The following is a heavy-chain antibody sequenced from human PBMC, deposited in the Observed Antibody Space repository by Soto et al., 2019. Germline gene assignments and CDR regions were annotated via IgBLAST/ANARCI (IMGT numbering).Heavy chain of an antibody. V-gene: IGHV3-23*01. D-gene: IGHD5-12*01. Sequence: EVQLLESGGGLVQPGGSLRLSCAASGFTFSSYAMSWVRQAPGKGLEWVSAISGSGGSTYYADSVKGRFTISRDNSKNTLYLQMNGLRAEDTAVYYCAKGEGGYGTFDCWGQGTLVTVSS. CDR2: ISGSGGST. CDR3: AKGEGGYGTFDC. CDR1: GFTFSSYA. J-gene: IGHJ4*02.